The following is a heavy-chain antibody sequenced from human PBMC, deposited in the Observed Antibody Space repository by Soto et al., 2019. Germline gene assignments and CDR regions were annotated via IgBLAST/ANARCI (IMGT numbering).Heavy chain of an antibody. Sequence: PSETLSLTCPVSGGSISSSSYYWGWIRQPPGKGLEWIGSISYSGSPYYNPSLKSRVTISVDTSKNQFSLKLSSVTAADTAVYYCARKISGRYYYYGMDVWGQGTTVTVSS. D-gene: IGHD1-26*01. CDR1: GGSISSSSYY. CDR2: ISYSGSP. V-gene: IGHV4-39*01. CDR3: ARKISGRYYYYGMDV. J-gene: IGHJ6*02.